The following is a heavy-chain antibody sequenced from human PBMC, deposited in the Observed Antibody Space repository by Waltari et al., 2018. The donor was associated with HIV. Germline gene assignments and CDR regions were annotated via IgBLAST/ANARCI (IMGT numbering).Heavy chain of an antibody. J-gene: IGHJ4*02. CDR3: ASLPGSYYTFFDY. D-gene: IGHD3-10*01. V-gene: IGHV3-23*01. Sequence: EVQLLESGGGLVQPGGSLRLSCAASGFTFSSYAMSWVRQAPGKGLGWVSAISGSGGSTYYADSVKGRFTISRDNSKNTLYLQMNSLRAEDTAVYYCASLPGSYYTFFDYWGQGTLVTVSS. CDR1: GFTFSSYA. CDR2: ISGSGGST.